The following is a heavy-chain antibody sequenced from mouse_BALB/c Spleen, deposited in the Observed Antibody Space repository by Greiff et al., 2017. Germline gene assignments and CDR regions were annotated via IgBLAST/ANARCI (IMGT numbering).Heavy chain of an antibody. CDR1: GFTFSSYA. Sequence: EVQRVESGGGLVTPGGSLKLSCAASGFTFSSYAMSWVRQTPEKRLEWVATISSGGSTIYYADTVKGRFTISRDNPKNTLFLQMTSLRSEDTAMYYSARTGRCDFDYWGQGTTLTVSS. J-gene: IGHJ2*01. V-gene: IGHV5-9-3*01. CDR3: ARTGRCDFDY. CDR2: ISSGGSTI.